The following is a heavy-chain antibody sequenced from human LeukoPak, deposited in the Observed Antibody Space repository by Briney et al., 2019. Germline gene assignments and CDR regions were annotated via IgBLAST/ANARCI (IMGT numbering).Heavy chain of an antibody. D-gene: IGHD3-9*01. CDR1: GYSISSGYY. Sequence: PSETLSLTCTVSGYSISSGYYWGWIRQPPGKGLEWIGSIYHSGSTYYNPSLKSRVTISVDTSKNQFSLKLSSVTAADTAVYYCARGGYFDSYWGQGTLVTVSS. CDR2: IYHSGST. CDR3: ARGGYFDSY. V-gene: IGHV4-38-2*02. J-gene: IGHJ4*02.